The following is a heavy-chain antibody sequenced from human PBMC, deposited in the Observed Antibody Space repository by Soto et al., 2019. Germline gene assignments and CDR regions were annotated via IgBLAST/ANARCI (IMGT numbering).Heavy chain of an antibody. CDR3: ARGGVALCRY. V-gene: IGHV4-59*01. CDR1: GSSISSYY. Sequence: TLSLTYTVPGSSISSYYWSWIRQPPGKGMEWIGYIYYSGRTNYNPSLKSRVNISVDTSKNQFSLKLSSVTAADTAEYYCARGGVALCRYWGQGTLVTVSS. CDR2: IYYSGRT. J-gene: IGHJ4*02. D-gene: IGHD3-10*01.